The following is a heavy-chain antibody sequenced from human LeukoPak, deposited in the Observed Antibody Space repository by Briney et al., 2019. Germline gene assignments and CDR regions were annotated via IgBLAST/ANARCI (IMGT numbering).Heavy chain of an antibody. J-gene: IGHJ4*02. CDR3: ARRRGYSGYDLDFDY. CDR1: GGTFSSYA. Sequence: GASVKVSCKASGGTFSSYAISWVRQAPGQGLEWMGGIIPIFGTANYAQKFQGRVTITADESTSTAYMELSSLRSEDTAVYYCARRRGYSGYDLDFDYWGQGTLVTVSS. CDR2: IIPIFGTA. D-gene: IGHD5-12*01. V-gene: IGHV1-69*01.